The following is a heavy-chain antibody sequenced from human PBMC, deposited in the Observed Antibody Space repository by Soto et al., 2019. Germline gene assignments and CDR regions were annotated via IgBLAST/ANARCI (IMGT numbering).Heavy chain of an antibody. CDR1: GGSISGFY. D-gene: IGHD3-22*01. J-gene: IGHJ3*02. CDR3: ARGDYYDSSGLDAFDI. V-gene: IGHV4-59*01. CDR2: MYYIEST. Sequence: QVQLQESGPGLVKPSETLSLTCTVSGGSISGFYWSWIRQSPGKGLEWIGYMYYIESTDYNPSLKSRVTISGDTSKNQFSLNLSSVTAADTAVYYCARGDYYDSSGLDAFDIWGQGTIVTVSS.